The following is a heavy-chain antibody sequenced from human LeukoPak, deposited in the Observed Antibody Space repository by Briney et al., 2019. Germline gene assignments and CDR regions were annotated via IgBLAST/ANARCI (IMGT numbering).Heavy chain of an antibody. Sequence: GGSLRLSCAASRFTVSSNYMSWVRQAPGKGLEWVSVIYSGGSTYYADSVKGRFTISRDNSKNTLYLQMNSLRAEDTAVYYCAREYYYDSSGYYYWGQGTLVTVSS. CDR2: IYSGGST. V-gene: IGHV3-53*01. J-gene: IGHJ4*02. CDR3: AREYYYDSSGYYY. D-gene: IGHD3-22*01. CDR1: RFTVSSNY.